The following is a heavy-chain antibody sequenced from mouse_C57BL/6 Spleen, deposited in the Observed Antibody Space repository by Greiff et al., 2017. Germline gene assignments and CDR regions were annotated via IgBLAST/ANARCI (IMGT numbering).Heavy chain of an antibody. Sequence: QVQLKQPGAELVMPGASVKLSCKASGYTFTSYWMHWVKQRPGQGLEWIGEIDPSDSYTNYNQKFQGKSTLTVDTSSSTAYMQLSSLTSEDSAVDYCARGCLRRNFAMDYWGQGTSVTVSS. CDR2: IDPSDSYT. CDR3: ARGCLRRNFAMDY. V-gene: IGHV1-69*01. CDR1: GYTFTSYW. J-gene: IGHJ4*01. D-gene: IGHD2-2*01.